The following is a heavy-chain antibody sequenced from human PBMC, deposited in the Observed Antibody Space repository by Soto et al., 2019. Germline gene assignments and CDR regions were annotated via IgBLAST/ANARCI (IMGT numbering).Heavy chain of an antibody. Sequence: QVQLVQSGAEVKKPGSSVKVSCKASGGTFSSYAISWVRQAPGQGLEWMGGIIPIFGTANYAQKFQGRVTINADESTRTAYMELSSLRSEDTAVYYCARSLMAKALHGGNPRGMDVWGQGTTVTVSS. J-gene: IGHJ6*02. V-gene: IGHV1-69*01. D-gene: IGHD2-15*01. CDR3: ARSLMAKALHGGNPRGMDV. CDR1: GGTFSSYA. CDR2: IIPIFGTA.